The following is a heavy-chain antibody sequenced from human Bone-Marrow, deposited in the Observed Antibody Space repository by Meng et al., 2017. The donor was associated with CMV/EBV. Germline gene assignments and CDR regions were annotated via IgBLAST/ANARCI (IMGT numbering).Heavy chain of an antibody. CDR3: ARAARPRFRFDP. V-gene: IGHV1-18*01. CDR1: GYTFTSYG. Sequence: ASVKVSCKASGYTFTSYGISWVRQAPGQGLEWMGWISAYNGNTNYAQKLQGRVTMTTDTSTSTAYMELRSLRSGDTAVYYCARAARPRFRFDPWGQGTLVTVSS. CDR2: ISAYNGNT. D-gene: IGHD6-6*01. J-gene: IGHJ5*02.